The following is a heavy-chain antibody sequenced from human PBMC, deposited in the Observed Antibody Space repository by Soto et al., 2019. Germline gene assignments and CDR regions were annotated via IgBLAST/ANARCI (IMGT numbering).Heavy chain of an antibody. CDR1: GGSVKGYY. V-gene: IGHV4-34*01. D-gene: IGHD3-3*01. CDR2: ITHTVGT. CDR3: ATRITVFGLLIPPFDP. Sequence: SETLSATCAVYGGSVKGYYWNWIRQTPGKGLEWIGEITHTVGTHYNPSLKSRVTMSVDTSKNQFSLRLSSVTAADTAIYYCATRITVFGLLIPPFDPWGQGTQVTVS. J-gene: IGHJ5*02.